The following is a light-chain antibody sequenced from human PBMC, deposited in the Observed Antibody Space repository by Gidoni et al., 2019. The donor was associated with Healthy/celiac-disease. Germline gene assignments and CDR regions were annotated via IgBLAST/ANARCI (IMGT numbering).Light chain of an antibody. V-gene: IGKV1-33*01. CDR3: QQYDNLVT. CDR1: QDISNY. CDR2: DAS. Sequence: DIQLTQSPSSLSASVGDRVTITCQASQDISNYLNWYQQKPGKAPKLLIYDASNLETGVPSRFSRSGSGTDFTITISSLQPEDIATYYCQQYDNLVTFGPGTKVDIK. J-gene: IGKJ3*01.